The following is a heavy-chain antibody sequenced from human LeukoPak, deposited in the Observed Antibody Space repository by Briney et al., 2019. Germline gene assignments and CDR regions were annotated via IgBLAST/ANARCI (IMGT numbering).Heavy chain of an antibody. Sequence: SETLSLTCTVSGGSISSSSYYWSWIRQPPGKGLEWIGYIYYSGSTNYNPSLKSRVTISVDTSKNQFSLKLSSVTAADTAVYYCARGEWQQLVGTTWGQGTLVTVSS. V-gene: IGHV4-61*01. D-gene: IGHD6-13*01. CDR2: IYYSGST. J-gene: IGHJ5*02. CDR3: ARGEWQQLVGTT. CDR1: GGSISSSSYY.